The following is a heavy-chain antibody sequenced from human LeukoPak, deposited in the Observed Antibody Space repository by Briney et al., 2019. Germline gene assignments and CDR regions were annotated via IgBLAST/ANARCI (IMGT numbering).Heavy chain of an antibody. CDR2: IYTSGST. Sequence: PSQTLSLTCTVSGGSISSGSYYWSWIRQPARKGLEWIGRIYTSGSTNYNPSLKSRVTISVDTSKNQFSLKLSSVTAADTAVYYCAREFGGYCSSTSCYDAFDIWGQGTMVTVSS. CDR3: AREFGGYCSSTSCYDAFDI. V-gene: IGHV4-61*02. CDR1: GGSISSGSYY. D-gene: IGHD2-2*01. J-gene: IGHJ3*02.